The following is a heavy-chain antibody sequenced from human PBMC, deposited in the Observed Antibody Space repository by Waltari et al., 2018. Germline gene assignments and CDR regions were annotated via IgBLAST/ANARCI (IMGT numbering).Heavy chain of an antibody. CDR2: ISSSSSYI. V-gene: IGHV3-21*01. Sequence: EVQLVESGGGLVKPGGSLRLSCAASGFTFSSYSMNWVRQAPGEGLEWVSAISSSSSYIYYADSVKGRFTISRDNAKNSLYLQMNSLRAEDTAVYYCARDSSWYDYWGQGTLVTVSS. D-gene: IGHD6-13*01. CDR3: ARDSSWYDY. CDR1: GFTFSSYS. J-gene: IGHJ4*02.